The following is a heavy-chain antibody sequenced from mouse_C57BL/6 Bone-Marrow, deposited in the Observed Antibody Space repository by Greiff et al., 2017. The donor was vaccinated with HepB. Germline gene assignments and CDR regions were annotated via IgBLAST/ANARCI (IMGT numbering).Heavy chain of an antibody. J-gene: IGHJ2*01. CDR3: ARRDFLGYFDY. Sequence: EVQLQQSGPELVKPGASVKISCKASGYTFTDYYMNWVKQSHGKSLEWIGDINPNNGGTSYNQKFKGKATLTVDKSSSTAYMELRSLTSEDSAVYYCARRDFLGYFDYWGQGTTLTVSS. CDR2: INPNNGGT. CDR1: GYTFTDYY. V-gene: IGHV1-26*01.